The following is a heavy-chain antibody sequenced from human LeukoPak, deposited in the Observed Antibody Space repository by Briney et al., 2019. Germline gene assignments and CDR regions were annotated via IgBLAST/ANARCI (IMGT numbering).Heavy chain of an antibody. J-gene: IGHJ4*02. CDR3: ARDYPPPPVAGPYYFDY. V-gene: IGHV3-7*05. D-gene: IGHD6-19*01. CDR1: GFTFSSYW. Sequence: GGSLRLSCAASGFTFSSYWMSWVRQAPGKGLEWVANIKQDGSEKYYVDSVKGRFTISRDNAKNSLYLHMNSLRAEDTAVYYCARDYPPPPVAGPYYFDYWGQGTLVTVSS. CDR2: IKQDGSEK.